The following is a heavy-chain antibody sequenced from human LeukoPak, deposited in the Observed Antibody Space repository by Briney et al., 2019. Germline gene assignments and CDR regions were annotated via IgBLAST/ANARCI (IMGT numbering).Heavy chain of an antibody. CDR2: IYYSGST. J-gene: IGHJ5*02. V-gene: IGHV4-59*12. CDR1: GGSISSYY. CDR3: ARARDLDP. Sequence: SETLSLTCTVSGGSISSYYWSWIRQPPGKGLEWIGYIYYSGSTNYNPSLKSRVTISVDTSKNQFSLKLSSVTAADTAVYYCARARDLDPWGQGTLVTVSS.